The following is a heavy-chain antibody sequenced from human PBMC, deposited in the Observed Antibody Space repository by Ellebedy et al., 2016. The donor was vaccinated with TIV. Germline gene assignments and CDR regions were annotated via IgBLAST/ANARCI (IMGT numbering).Heavy chain of an antibody. V-gene: IGHV1-18*01. CDR1: GYTLDNYG. CDR2: VNTYHGNT. D-gene: IGHD3-16*01. CDR3: ARDGGGWFDP. Sequence: ASVKVSCKASGYTLDNYGIAWVRQAPGHGLEWMGWVNTYHGNTNYAQKLQGRVTMNTDTSTSTADMELRSLVSDDTAIYYSARDGGGWFDPWGQGALVTVSS. J-gene: IGHJ5*02.